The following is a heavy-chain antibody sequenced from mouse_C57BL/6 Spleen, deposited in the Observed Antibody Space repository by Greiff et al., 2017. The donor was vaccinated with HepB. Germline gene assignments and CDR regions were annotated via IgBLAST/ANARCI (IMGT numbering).Heavy chain of an antibody. D-gene: IGHD3-2*02. CDR2: ISSGGSYT. CDR1: GFTFSSYG. J-gene: IGHJ3*01. Sequence: EVQVVESGGDLVKPGGSLKLSCAASGFTFSSYGMSWVRQTPDKRLEWVATISSGGSYTYYPDSVKGRFTISRDNAKNTLYLQMSRLKSEDTAMYYGARHVTAQAAWFAYWGQGTLVTVSA. V-gene: IGHV5-6*01. CDR3: ARHVTAQAAWFAY.